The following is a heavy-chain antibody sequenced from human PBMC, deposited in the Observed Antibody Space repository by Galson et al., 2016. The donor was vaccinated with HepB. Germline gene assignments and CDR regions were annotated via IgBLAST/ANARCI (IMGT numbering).Heavy chain of an antibody. CDR2: IYTGDSDT. CDR1: GYSFTTHW. J-gene: IGHJ2*01. V-gene: IGHV5-51*01. CDR3: ARLGSRGGYTYWYFDL. Sequence: QSGAEVKKPGESLKISCKGSGYSFTTHWIGWVRQMPGKGLVWMGLIYTGDSDTRYSPAFQGHVSISADKSLNTAYLQWSRLKASDTAMYYCARLGSRGGYTYWYFDLWGRGTLVTVSS. D-gene: IGHD3-16*01.